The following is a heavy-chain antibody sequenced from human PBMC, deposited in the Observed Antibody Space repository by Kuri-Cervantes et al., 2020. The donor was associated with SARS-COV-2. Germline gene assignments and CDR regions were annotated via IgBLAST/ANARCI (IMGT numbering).Heavy chain of an antibody. CDR1: GGTFISYD. Sequence: SVKVSCKPSGGTFISYDISWVRQAPGQGLEWMGGIIPVFGSANYAQNFQGRVTITADESTSTAFMDLRSLRSEDTAVYYCARSPIAAAGFKYYYSYMDVWGKGTTVTVSS. CDR2: IIPVFGSA. V-gene: IGHV1-69*13. CDR3: ARSPIAAAGFKYYYSYMDV. J-gene: IGHJ6*03. D-gene: IGHD6-13*01.